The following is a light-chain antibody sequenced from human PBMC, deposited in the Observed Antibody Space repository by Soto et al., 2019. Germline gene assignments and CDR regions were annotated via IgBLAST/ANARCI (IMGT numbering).Light chain of an antibody. J-gene: IGKJ1*01. CDR3: QQYGSSPWT. V-gene: IGKV3-20*01. CDR2: GAS. Sequence: ETVLTQSPGTLSLSPGERATLSCRASQTIRSNYLAWYRQTPGQAPRLLIYGASNRATGIADRFSGSGSGTDCTVIISRLEPEDFALYYCQQYGSSPWTFGQGTRVEIK. CDR1: QTIRSNY.